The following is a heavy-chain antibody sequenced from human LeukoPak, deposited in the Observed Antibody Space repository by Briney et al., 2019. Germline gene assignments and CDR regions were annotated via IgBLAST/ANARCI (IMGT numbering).Heavy chain of an antibody. Sequence: SETLSLTCAVYGGSFSGYYWSWIRQPPGKELEWIGSIYYSGSTYYNPSLKSRVTISVDTSKNQFSVKLSSVTAADTAVYYCARSIRGYSSGWYYFDYWGQGTLITVSS. CDR1: GGSFSGYY. CDR2: IYYSGST. J-gene: IGHJ4*02. V-gene: IGHV4-34*01. CDR3: ARSIRGYSSGWYYFDY. D-gene: IGHD6-19*01.